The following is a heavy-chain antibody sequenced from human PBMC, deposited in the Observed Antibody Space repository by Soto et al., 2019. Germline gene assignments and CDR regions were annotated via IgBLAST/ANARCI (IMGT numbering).Heavy chain of an antibody. D-gene: IGHD5-18*01. V-gene: IGHV3-23*01. J-gene: IGHJ4*02. CDR3: AKDMRIQLWLRSFDS. CDR2: ISNDGGTT. Sequence: EVQLLQSGGGLAQPGGSLRLSCAASGFTFSTYAMTWVRQAPGKGLEWVSAISNDGGTTYYTDSVRGRFTVSRDSSKNTLYLQMNILTAEDTAVYYCAKDMRIQLWLRSFDSWGLGTLVTVSS. CDR1: GFTFSTYA.